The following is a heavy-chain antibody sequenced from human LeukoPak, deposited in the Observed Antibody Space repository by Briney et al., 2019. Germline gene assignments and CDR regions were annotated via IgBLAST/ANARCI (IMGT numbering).Heavy chain of an antibody. CDR3: ARDYTATGAMDV. J-gene: IGHJ6*02. CDR2: IKQDGTVQ. CDR1: GFTFSSYA. V-gene: IGHV3-7*01. D-gene: IGHD2-21*02. Sequence: GGSLRLSCAASGFTFSSYAMHWVRQAPGKGLQWLANIKQDGTVQHYVDSVKGRFTISRDNAKNSLFLQMNSLRAEDTVLYYCARDYTATGAMDVWGQGTTVTVS.